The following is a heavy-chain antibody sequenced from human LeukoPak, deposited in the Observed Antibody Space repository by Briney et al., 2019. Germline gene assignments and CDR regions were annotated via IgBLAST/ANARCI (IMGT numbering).Heavy chain of an antibody. CDR3: AKDLPADSFVGATRGAFHI. D-gene: IGHD1-26*01. CDR1: GFTFSSYA. Sequence: GGSLRLSCAASGFTFSSYAMSWVRQAPGKGLEWVSAISGSGGSTYYADSVKGRFTISRDNSKNTLYLQMNSLRAEDAAVYYCAKDLPADSFVGATRGAFHIWGQGTMVTVSS. J-gene: IGHJ3*02. V-gene: IGHV3-23*01. CDR2: ISGSGGST.